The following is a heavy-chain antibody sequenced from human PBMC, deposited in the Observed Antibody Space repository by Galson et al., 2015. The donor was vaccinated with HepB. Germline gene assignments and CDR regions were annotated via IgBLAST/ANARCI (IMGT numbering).Heavy chain of an antibody. Sequence: SVKVSCKASGGTFSSYAISWVRQAPGQGLEWMGRIIPILGIANYAQKFQGRVTITADKSTSTAYMELSSLRSEDTAVYYCARDPRIVRDGYSHHAYFDYWGQGTLVTVSS. CDR1: GGTFSSYA. D-gene: IGHD5-24*01. J-gene: IGHJ4*02. V-gene: IGHV1-69*04. CDR2: IIPILGIA. CDR3: ARDPRIVRDGYSHHAYFDY.